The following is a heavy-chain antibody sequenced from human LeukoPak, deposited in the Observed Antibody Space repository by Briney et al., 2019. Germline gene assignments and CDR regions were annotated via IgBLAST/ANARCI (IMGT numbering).Heavy chain of an antibody. Sequence: GGSLRLSCAASGFTFSNYAVMWVRQAPGQGLEWVSAITSAGAPRYADSVKGRFTISRDNSKNTLYLQMNSLGAEDTAQYFCARDPNGDYIGAFEFWGQGTGVTVSS. J-gene: IGHJ3*01. D-gene: IGHD4-17*01. V-gene: IGHV3-23*01. CDR3: ARDPNGDYIGAFEF. CDR2: ITSAGAP. CDR1: GFTFSNYA.